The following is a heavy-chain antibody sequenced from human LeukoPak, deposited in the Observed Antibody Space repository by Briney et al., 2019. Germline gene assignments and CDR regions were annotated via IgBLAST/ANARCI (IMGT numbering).Heavy chain of an antibody. J-gene: IGHJ4*02. CDR3: ARDRVGATDYFDY. CDR2: ISYDGSNK. V-gene: IGHV3-30-3*01. D-gene: IGHD1-26*01. Sequence: GRSLRLSCAASGFTFSSYAMHWVRQAPGKGLEWVAVISYDGSNKYYADSVKGRFTISRDNSKNTLYLQMNSLRAEDTAVYYCARDRVGATDYFDYWGQGTLVAVSS. CDR1: GFTFSSYA.